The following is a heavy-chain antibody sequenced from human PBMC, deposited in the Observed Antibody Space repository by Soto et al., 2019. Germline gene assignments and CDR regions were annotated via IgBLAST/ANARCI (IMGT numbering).Heavy chain of an antibody. CDR1: GGSIGTNDYY. CDR3: ARDSGYASQFDD. Sequence: QVQLRESGPGLVRPSQTLSLTCTVSGGSIGTNDYYWSWIRQPPGKGLEWIGYIYYSGSANYNPALKSRATISVDTSKDQFSLKLRSVTAADTAVYFCARDSGYASQFDDWGQGALVTVSS. J-gene: IGHJ4*02. D-gene: IGHD5-12*01. CDR2: IYYSGSA. V-gene: IGHV4-30-4*01.